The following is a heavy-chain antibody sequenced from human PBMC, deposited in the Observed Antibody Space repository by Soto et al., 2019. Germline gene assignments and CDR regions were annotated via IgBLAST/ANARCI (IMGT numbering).Heavy chain of an antibody. Sequence: PSETLSLTCTVSGGSVSSGSYYWSWIRQPPGKGLEWIGYIYYSGSTKYNPSLKSRVTISVDTSKNQFSLELSSVTAADTAVYYCARQRPTDGRWEFANYYGMDVWGQGTPVTVSS. CDR3: ARQRPTDGRWEFANYYGMDV. D-gene: IGHD1-26*01. V-gene: IGHV4-61*01. J-gene: IGHJ6*02. CDR2: IYYSGST. CDR1: GGSVSSGSYY.